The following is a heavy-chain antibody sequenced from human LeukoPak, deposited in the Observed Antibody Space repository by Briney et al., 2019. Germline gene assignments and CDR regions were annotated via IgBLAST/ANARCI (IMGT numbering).Heavy chain of an antibody. Sequence: GGSLRLSCAASGFTFDDYAMHWVRQAPGKGLEWVSLISWDGGSSYYADSVKGRFTISRDNSKNSLYLQMNSLRAEDTALYYCPKDSVAVTGTGNIDYWGQGTLVTVSS. J-gene: IGHJ4*02. D-gene: IGHD6-19*01. CDR3: PKDSVAVTGTGNIDY. CDR1: GFTFDDYA. V-gene: IGHV3-43D*03. CDR2: ISWDGGSS.